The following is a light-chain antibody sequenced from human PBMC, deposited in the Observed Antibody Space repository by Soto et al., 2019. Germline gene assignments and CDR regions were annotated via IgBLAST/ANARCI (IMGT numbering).Light chain of an antibody. Sequence: EIVLTQSPGTLSLSPGERATLSCRASQSVGSNYLAWYQQQPGQAPRLLICGASSRATGIPDTFSGSGSGTDFTLTISRLEPEDFAVYYCQQYASSPLTFGGGTKVEIK. CDR2: GAS. CDR3: QQYASSPLT. V-gene: IGKV3-20*01. CDR1: QSVGSNY. J-gene: IGKJ4*01.